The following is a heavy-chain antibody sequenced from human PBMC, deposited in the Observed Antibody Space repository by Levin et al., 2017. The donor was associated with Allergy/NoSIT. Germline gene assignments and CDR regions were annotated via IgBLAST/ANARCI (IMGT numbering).Heavy chain of an antibody. CDR3: ARDRGYDSSGYYPYYYYYGMDV. CDR1: GFTFSSYW. V-gene: IGHV3-74*01. D-gene: IGHD3-22*01. Sequence: PGGSLRLSCAASGFTFSSYWMHWVRQAPGKGLVWVSRINSDGSSTSYADSVKGRFTISRDNAKNTLYLQMNSLRAEDTAVYYCARDRGYDSSGYYPYYYYYGMDVWGQGTTVTVSS. CDR2: INSDGSST. J-gene: IGHJ6*02.